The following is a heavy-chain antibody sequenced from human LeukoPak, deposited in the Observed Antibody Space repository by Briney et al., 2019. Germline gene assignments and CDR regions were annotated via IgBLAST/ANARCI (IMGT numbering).Heavy chain of an antibody. CDR1: GFTFSSYA. V-gene: IGHV3-23*01. CDR2: ISGSGGST. CDR3: AKASLYDSSGYYRYYYYYGMDV. D-gene: IGHD3-22*01. Sequence: GGSLRLSCAASGFTFSSYAMSWVRQAPGKGLEWVSAISGSGGSTYYADSVKGRFTISRDNSKNTLYLQMYSLRAEDTAVYYCAKASLYDSSGYYRYYYYYGMDVWGQGTTVTVSS. J-gene: IGHJ6*02.